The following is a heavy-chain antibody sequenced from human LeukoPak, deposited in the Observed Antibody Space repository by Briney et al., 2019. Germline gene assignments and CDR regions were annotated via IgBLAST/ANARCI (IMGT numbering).Heavy chain of an antibody. V-gene: IGHV3-23*01. Sequence: GGSLRLSCAASGFTFSNYAMSWVRQAPGKGLEWVSVISGSGGNTYYGDSVKGRSTISRDNPKNTLYLQMNSLRAEDTAVYYCAKGDEEMATISAFDIWGQGTMVTVSS. D-gene: IGHD5-24*01. CDR1: GFTFSNYA. CDR3: AKGDEEMATISAFDI. J-gene: IGHJ3*02. CDR2: ISGSGGNT.